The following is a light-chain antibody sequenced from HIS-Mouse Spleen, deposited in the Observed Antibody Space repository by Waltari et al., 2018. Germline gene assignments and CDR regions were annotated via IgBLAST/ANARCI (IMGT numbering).Light chain of an antibody. Sequence: QSALTQPRSVSGSPGQSVTISCTGTSSDVGGYNYVSRYQQHPGKAPKLMIYDVSKRPSGVPDRFSGSKYGNTASLTISGLQAEDEADYYCCSYAGSYPVVFGGGTKLTVL. V-gene: IGLV2-11*01. J-gene: IGLJ2*01. CDR2: DVS. CDR1: SSDVGGYNY. CDR3: CSYAGSYPVV.